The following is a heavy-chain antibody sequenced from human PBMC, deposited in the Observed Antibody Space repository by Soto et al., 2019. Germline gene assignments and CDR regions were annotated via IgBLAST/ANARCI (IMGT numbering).Heavy chain of an antibody. CDR3: AKALRFLEWTPAYYYYYGMDV. CDR1: GFTFSSYA. D-gene: IGHD3-3*01. CDR2: ISGSGGST. J-gene: IGHJ6*02. V-gene: IGHV3-23*01. Sequence: VSLRLSCAASGFTFSSYAMSWVRQAPGKGLEWVSAISGSGGSTYYADSVKGRFTISRDNSKNTLYLQMNSLRAEDTAVYYCAKALRFLEWTPAYYYYYGMDVWGQGTTVTVSS.